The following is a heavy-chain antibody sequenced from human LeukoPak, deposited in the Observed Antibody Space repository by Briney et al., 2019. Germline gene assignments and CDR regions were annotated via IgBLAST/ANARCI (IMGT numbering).Heavy chain of an antibody. D-gene: IGHD3-22*01. Sequence: PGGSLRLSCAASGFTFSSYWMHWVRQAPGKGLVWVSRINSDRSSTSYADSVKGRFTISRDNAKNTLYLQMNSLRAEDTAVYYCARAPRITMIVVEPIDYWGQGTLVTVSS. J-gene: IGHJ4*02. CDR3: ARAPRITMIVVEPIDY. V-gene: IGHV3-74*01. CDR2: INSDRSST. CDR1: GFTFSSYW.